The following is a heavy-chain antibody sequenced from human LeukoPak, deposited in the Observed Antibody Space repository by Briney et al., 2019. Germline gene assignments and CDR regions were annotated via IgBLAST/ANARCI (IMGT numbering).Heavy chain of an antibody. CDR2: IKQDGSEK. V-gene: IGHV3-7*01. CDR3: ASGDSSGWYEFGY. D-gene: IGHD6-19*01. J-gene: IGHJ4*02. CDR1: GFTFGRFW. Sequence: GGSLRLSGAASGFTFGRFWMSWVRQAPGKGLEWVANIKQDGSEKYYVDSVRGRFTISRDNANNSLFLQMNSLRVEDTAMYYCASGDSSGWYEFGYWGQGTLVTVSS.